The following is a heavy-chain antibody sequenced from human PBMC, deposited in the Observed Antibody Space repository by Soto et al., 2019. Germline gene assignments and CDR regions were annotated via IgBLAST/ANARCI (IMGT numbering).Heavy chain of an antibody. CDR2: ISSSSSTI. J-gene: IGHJ4*02. CDR3: ARDLRGYYYEPPDY. D-gene: IGHD3-22*01. CDR1: GFTFSSYS. V-gene: IGHV3-48*01. Sequence: GGSKRLSCAASGFTFSSYSMNWVRQAPGKGLEWVSYISSSSSTIYYADSVKGRFTISRDNSKNTLYLQMNSLRAEDTAVYYCARDLRGYYYEPPDYWGQGTLVTVSS.